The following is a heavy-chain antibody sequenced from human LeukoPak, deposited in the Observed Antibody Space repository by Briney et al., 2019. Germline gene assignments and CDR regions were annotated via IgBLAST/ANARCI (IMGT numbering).Heavy chain of an antibody. CDR2: INPYSGGT. CDR1: GYTFTGYY. Sequence: GASVKVSCKASGYTFTGYYMHWVRQAPGQGLEWMGWINPYSGGTNYAQKFQGWVTMTRDTSISTAYMELSRLRSDDTAVYYCARGGRIVVVVPAAIPGMDVWGKGTTVTVSS. D-gene: IGHD2-2*01. J-gene: IGHJ6*04. CDR3: ARGGRIVVVVPAAIPGMDV. V-gene: IGHV1-2*04.